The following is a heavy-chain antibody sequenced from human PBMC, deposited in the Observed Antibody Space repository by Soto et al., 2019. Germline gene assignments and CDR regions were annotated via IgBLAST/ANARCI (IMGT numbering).Heavy chain of an antibody. CDR1: GGSISSYY. J-gene: IGHJ4*02. Sequence: SETLSLTCTVSGGSISSYYWSWIRQPPGKGLEWIGSIYYSGSTNYNPSLKSRVTISVDTSKNQFSLKLSSVTAADTAVYYCARVGFGSGSYPYWGQGALVTVSS. V-gene: IGHV4-59*01. D-gene: IGHD3-10*01. CDR3: ARVGFGSGSYPY. CDR2: IYYSGST.